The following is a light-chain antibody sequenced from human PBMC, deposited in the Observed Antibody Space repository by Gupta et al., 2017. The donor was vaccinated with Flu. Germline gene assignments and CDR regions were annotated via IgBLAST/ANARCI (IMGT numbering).Light chain of an antibody. V-gene: IGKV1-12*01. CDR3: QQADSYPGRT. CDR2: ATS. Sequence: DRVTITCRASQDINTWLAWYQQKPGKAPNLLIYATSRLQSGVPSRFSGSGSGTDFTLPISNLQPEDFATYYCQQADSYPGRTFGQGTKVEIK. J-gene: IGKJ1*01. CDR1: QDINTW.